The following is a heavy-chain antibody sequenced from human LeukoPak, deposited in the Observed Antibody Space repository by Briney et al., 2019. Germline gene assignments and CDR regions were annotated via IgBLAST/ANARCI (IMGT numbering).Heavy chain of an antibody. CDR2: IKPNSGVT. CDR1: GYTFTDFY. V-gene: IGHV1-2*02. Sequence: ASVKVSCKTSGYTFTDFYIHWVRQAPGQGLEWMGLIKPNSGVTKYAETFQGRVTMTTETSMSTAFMELSRLRSDDTADYYCARDPPMAGTPSLDSWGQGTPVIVSS. CDR3: ARDPPMAGTPSLDS. J-gene: IGHJ5*01. D-gene: IGHD1-14*01.